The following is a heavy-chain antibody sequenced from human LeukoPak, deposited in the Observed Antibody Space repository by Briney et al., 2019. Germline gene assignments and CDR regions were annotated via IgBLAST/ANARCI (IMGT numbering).Heavy chain of an antibody. CDR2: ISGDGGST. D-gene: IGHD1-26*01. V-gene: IGHV3-43*02. CDR3: AKDTEYSGSYGSDY. CDR1: GFTFDDYA. Sequence: PGGSLRLSCAASGFTFDDYAMHWVRHAPGKGLEWVSLISGDGGSTYYADSVKGRFTISRDNSKNSLYLQMNSLRTEDTALYYCAKDTEYSGSYGSDYWGQGTLVTVSS. J-gene: IGHJ4*02.